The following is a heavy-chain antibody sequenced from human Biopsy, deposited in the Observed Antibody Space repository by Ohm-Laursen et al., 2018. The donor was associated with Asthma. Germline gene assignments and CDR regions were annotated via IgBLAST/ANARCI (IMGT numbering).Heavy chain of an antibody. J-gene: IGHJ6*02. CDR2: ISAYIGNT. Sequence: ASVKVSCKTSGYTFNSAGITWVRQAPGQGLEWMGWISAYIGNTKVAQKLQDRVTMITDTSMSTAYMELRSLRSDDTAVYFCARAVDYSHYYGIDVWGQGTTVTVS. CDR1: GYTFNSAG. D-gene: IGHD3-10*01. V-gene: IGHV1-18*01. CDR3: ARAVDYSHYYGIDV.